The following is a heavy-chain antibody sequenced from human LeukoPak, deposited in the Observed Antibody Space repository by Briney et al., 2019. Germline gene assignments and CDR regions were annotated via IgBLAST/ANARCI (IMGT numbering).Heavy chain of an antibody. CDR2: IRYDGTNK. Sequence: GGSLRLSCAASEFTFSNYGMHWVRQAPGKGLEWVAFIRYDGTNKYYADSVKGRFTISRDNSKNTLYLQMNSLRAEDTAVYYCAKVWETYYYDSSAYYYDAFDIWGQGTMVTVSS. CDR3: AKVWETYYYDSSAYYYDAFDI. CDR1: EFTFSNYG. J-gene: IGHJ3*02. D-gene: IGHD3-22*01. V-gene: IGHV3-30*02.